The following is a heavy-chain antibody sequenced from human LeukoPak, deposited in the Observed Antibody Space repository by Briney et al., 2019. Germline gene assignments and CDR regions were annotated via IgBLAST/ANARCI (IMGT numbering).Heavy chain of an antibody. CDR1: GFTFGGYG. D-gene: IGHD5-18*01. Sequence: PGGCLRLSCAASGFTFGGYGMHWVRQVPGKGLEWVAFIRYDGSNKYYADSVKGRFTISRDNSKNTLYLQMNSLRAEDTAVYYCAREIGSYGYGLDYWGQGTLVTVSS. CDR3: AREIGSYGYGLDY. J-gene: IGHJ4*02. V-gene: IGHV3-30*02. CDR2: IRYDGSNK.